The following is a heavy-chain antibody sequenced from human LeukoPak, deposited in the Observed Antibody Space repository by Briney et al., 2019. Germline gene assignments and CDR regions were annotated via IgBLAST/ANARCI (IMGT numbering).Heavy chain of an antibody. CDR1: GFTFSSYA. CDR2: ITSSGTNT. J-gene: IGHJ5*02. CDR3: ARDVGHYDSA. D-gene: IGHD3-22*01. Sequence: GGSLRLSCAASGFTFSSYAMSWVRQAPGKGLEWVSGITSSGTNTYYADSVKGRFTISRDNSKNMLYLQMNSLRAEDTAVYYCARDVGHYDSAWGQGTLVTVSS. V-gene: IGHV3-23*01.